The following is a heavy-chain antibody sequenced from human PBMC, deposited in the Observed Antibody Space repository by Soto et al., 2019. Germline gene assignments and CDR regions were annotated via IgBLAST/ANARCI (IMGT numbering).Heavy chain of an antibody. CDR3: ARVKGYCSGGSCYWGYYYYGMDV. D-gene: IGHD2-15*01. J-gene: IGHJ6*02. CDR2: ISYDGSNK. Sequence: QVQLVESGGGVVQPGRSLRLSCAASGFTFSSYAMHWVRQAPGKGLEWVAVISYDGSNKYYADSVKGRFTISRDNSKNTLYLQMNSLRAEDTAVYYCARVKGYCSGGSCYWGYYYYGMDVWGQGTTVTVSS. V-gene: IGHV3-30-3*01. CDR1: GFTFSSYA.